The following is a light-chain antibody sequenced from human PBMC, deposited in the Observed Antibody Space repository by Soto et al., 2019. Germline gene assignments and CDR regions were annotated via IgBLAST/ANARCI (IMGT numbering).Light chain of an antibody. CDR1: QRTSTW. CDR3: QQYNSYSPLT. J-gene: IGKJ4*01. CDR2: KAS. V-gene: IGKV1-5*03. Sequence: IQMTQSPSTLSASVGDRVTITCRASQRTSTWLAWYQQKPGKAPKLLIYKASALESGVPSRFSGSGSGTDFTLTISSLQPDDFATYYCQQYNSYSPLTFGGGTKVDI.